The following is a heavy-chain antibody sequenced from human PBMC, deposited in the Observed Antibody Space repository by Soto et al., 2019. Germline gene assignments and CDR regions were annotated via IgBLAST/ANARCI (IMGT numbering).Heavy chain of an antibody. D-gene: IGHD3-22*01. CDR1: GSTFSGSD. Sequence: GGSLRLSCVASGSTFSGSDINWVRQASGKGLEWVGRIRSKGDNYATAYAASVKVRFTTSRDDSKDTAYLQMNSLKIEDTAMYFCTRGTTIVVWSSFDPWGQGTLVTVSS. J-gene: IGHJ5*02. V-gene: IGHV3-73*01. CDR3: TRGTTIVVWSSFDP. CDR2: IRSKGDNYAT.